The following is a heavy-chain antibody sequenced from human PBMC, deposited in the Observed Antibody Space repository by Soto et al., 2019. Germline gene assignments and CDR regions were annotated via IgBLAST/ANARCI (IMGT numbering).Heavy chain of an antibody. Sequence: SVKVSCKASGGTFSSYTISWVRQAPGQGLEWMGRIIPILGIANYAQKFQGRVTITADKSTSTAYMELSSLRSEDTAVYYCANSITSFGVVINANCYMDVWGKGTTVTVS. D-gene: IGHD3-3*01. CDR3: ANSITSFGVVINANCYMDV. CDR2: IIPILGIA. CDR1: GGTFSSYT. J-gene: IGHJ6*03. V-gene: IGHV1-69*02.